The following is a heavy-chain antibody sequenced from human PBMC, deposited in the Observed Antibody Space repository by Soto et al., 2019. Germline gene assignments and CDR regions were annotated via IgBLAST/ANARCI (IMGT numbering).Heavy chain of an antibody. J-gene: IGHJ4*02. CDR2: ISGSGGST. CDR3: AKALPLYDFWSGYYDY. CDR1: GFTFSSYA. Sequence: EVQLLESGGGLVQPGGSLRLSCAASGFTFSSYAMSWVRQAPGKGLEWVSAISGSGGSTYYADSVNGRFTISRDNSKNTLYLQMNSLRAEDTAVYYCAKALPLYDFWSGYYDYWGQGTLVTVSS. D-gene: IGHD3-3*01. V-gene: IGHV3-23*01.